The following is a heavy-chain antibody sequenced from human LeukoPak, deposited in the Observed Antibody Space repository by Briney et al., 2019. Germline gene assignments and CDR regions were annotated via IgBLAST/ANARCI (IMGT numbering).Heavy chain of an antibody. Sequence: SETLSLTCAVYGGSFGGYYWSWIRQPPGKGLEWIGEINHSGSTNYNPSLKSRVTISVDTSKNQFSLKLNSVTAADTAVYYCARAGDSSGYSDYWGQGTLVTVSS. D-gene: IGHD3-22*01. J-gene: IGHJ4*02. V-gene: IGHV4-34*01. CDR2: INHSGST. CDR3: ARAGDSSGYSDY. CDR1: GGSFGGYY.